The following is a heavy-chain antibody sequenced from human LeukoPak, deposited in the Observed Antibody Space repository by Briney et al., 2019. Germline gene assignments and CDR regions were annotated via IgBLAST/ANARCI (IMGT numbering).Heavy chain of an antibody. CDR1: GFTFSSYA. CDR3: AKDIALLIPDY. J-gene: IGHJ4*02. V-gene: IGHV3-23*01. Sequence: GGSLRLSCAVSGFTFSSYAMSWVRQAPGKGLEWVSGISGSAISTYYADSVKGRFTISRDNSKSTLYLQMNSLRAEDTAVYYCAKDIALLIPDYWGQGTLVTVSS. CDR2: ISGSAIST. D-gene: IGHD2-2*02.